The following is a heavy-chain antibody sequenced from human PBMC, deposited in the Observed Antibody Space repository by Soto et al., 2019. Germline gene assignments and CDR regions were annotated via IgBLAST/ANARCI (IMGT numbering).Heavy chain of an antibody. CDR2: ISSSSSYI. Sequence: EVQLLESGGGLVQPGGSLRLSCAASGFTFSSYAMSWVRQAPGKGLEWVSSISSSSSYIYYADSVKGRFTISRDNAKNSLYLQMNSLRAEDTAVYYCARDVKSGWSISHYYYGMDVWGQGTTVTVSS. D-gene: IGHD6-19*01. V-gene: IGHV3-21*01. CDR3: ARDVKSGWSISHYYYGMDV. J-gene: IGHJ6*02. CDR1: GFTFSSYA.